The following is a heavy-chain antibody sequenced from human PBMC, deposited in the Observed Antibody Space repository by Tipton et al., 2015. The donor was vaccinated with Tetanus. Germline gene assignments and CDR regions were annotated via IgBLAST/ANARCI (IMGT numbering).Heavy chain of an antibody. CDR1: GDSISSYY. CDR3: ARDELFFSGGEDHAAFDI. Sequence: LRLSCTVSGDSISSYYWNWIRQSPVKGLERIGYINSGSTHYNPSLKSRVTISVDTSKNQFSLKLTSVTTADTAVYFCARDELFFSGGEDHAAFDIWGQGTLVTVSS. J-gene: IGHJ3*02. D-gene: IGHD3-10*01. CDR2: INSGST. V-gene: IGHV4-59*01.